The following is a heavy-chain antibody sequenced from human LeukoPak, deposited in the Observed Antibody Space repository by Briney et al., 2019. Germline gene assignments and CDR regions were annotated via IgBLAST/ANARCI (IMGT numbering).Heavy chain of an antibody. CDR1: GDSISSYY. J-gene: IGHJ6*03. Sequence: PSETLSLTCTVSGDSISSYYWSWIRQPAGKGLEWIGRIYTSGSTDYNPSLKSRVTISIDESKNQFSLKLTSVTAADTAVYYCVRDGSPYDGWFGGRNYYYYYMDVWGKGTTVTVSS. V-gene: IGHV4-4*07. D-gene: IGHD3-10*01. CDR3: VRDGSPYDGWFGGRNYYYYYMDV. CDR2: IYTSGST.